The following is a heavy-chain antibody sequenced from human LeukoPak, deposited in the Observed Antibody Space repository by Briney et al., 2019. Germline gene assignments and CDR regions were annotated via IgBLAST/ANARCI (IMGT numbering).Heavy chain of an antibody. Sequence: SETLSLTCTVSGGSVSSGSYYWSWIRQPPGKGLEWIGYIYYSGSTNYNPSLKSRVAISVDTSKNQFSLKLTSVTAADTAVYYCARDGVAGTAHFDYWGQGTLVTVSS. CDR1: GGSVSSGSYY. CDR2: IYYSGST. J-gene: IGHJ4*02. CDR3: ARDGVAGTAHFDY. V-gene: IGHV4-61*01. D-gene: IGHD3-10*01.